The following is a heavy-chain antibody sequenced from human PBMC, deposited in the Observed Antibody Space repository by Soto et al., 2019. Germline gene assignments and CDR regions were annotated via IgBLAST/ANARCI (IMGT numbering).Heavy chain of an antibody. CDR2: ISYDGSNK. V-gene: IGHV3-30*18. J-gene: IGHJ4*02. Sequence: GGSLRLSCAASGFTFSSYGMHWVRQAPGKGLEWVAVISYDGSNKYYADSVKGRFTISRDNSKNTLYLQMNSLRAEDTAVYYCAKDNLGRSDTAMDPVSACFDYWGQGTLVTVSS. CDR1: GFTFSSYG. D-gene: IGHD5-18*01. CDR3: AKDNLGRSDTAMDPVSACFDY.